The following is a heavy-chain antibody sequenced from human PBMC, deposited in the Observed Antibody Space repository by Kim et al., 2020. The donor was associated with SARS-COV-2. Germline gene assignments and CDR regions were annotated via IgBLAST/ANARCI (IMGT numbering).Heavy chain of an antibody. V-gene: IGHV4-38-2*02. D-gene: IGHD1-26*01. CDR2: IYHSGST. J-gene: IGHJ6*02. Sequence: SETLSLTCTVSGYSISSGYYWGWIRQPPGKGLEWIGSIYHSGSTYYNPSLKSRVTISVDTSKNQFSLKLSSVTAADTAVYYCARGGSYYAYYYYYGMDVWGQGTTVTVSS. CDR3: ARGGSYYAYYYYYGMDV. CDR1: GYSISSGYY.